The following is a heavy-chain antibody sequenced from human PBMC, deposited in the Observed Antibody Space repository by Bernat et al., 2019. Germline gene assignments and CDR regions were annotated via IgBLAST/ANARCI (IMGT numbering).Heavy chain of an antibody. CDR2: IYYSGST. J-gene: IGHJ4*02. Sequence: QVQLQESGPGLVKPSETLSLTCTVSGGSISSYYWSWIRQPPGKGLEWIGYIYYSGSTNYNPSLKSRVTISVDTSKNQFSLKLSSVTAADTAVYYCARTRDTAMAAFDYWGQGTLVTVSS. CDR1: GGSISSYY. V-gene: IGHV4-59*08. D-gene: IGHD5-18*01. CDR3: ARTRDTAMAAFDY.